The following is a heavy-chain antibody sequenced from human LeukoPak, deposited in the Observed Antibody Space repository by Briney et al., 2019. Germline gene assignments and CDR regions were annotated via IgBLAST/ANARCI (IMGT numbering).Heavy chain of an antibody. J-gene: IGHJ4*02. D-gene: IGHD2-15*01. CDR1: GLTYRNAW. V-gene: IGHV3-15*05. Sequence: GGSLRLSCVASGLTYRNAWMTWVRQAPGKGLEWVGRIKSNPDGGTTDFAASVKGRFFISRDDSKSTLSLQMNSLKIEDTAVHYCTTGGPHISGHPLDYWGQGIPVTVSS. CDR2: IKSNPDGGTT. CDR3: TTGGPHISGHPLDY.